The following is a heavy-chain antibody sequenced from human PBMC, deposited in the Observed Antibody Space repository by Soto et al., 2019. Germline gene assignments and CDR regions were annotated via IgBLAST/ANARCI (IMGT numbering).Heavy chain of an antibody. J-gene: IGHJ6*02. Sequence: QVQLQESGPGLVKPSETLSLTCTVSGGPISGYYWSWIRQPPGKGLEWIGYVYSSTITYYNPSLKSRVTISLDTSKNQFSLKLNSVTAADSAVYYCARDPLSGRYGMDVWGQGTSVTVSS. CDR2: VYSSTIT. V-gene: IGHV4-59*01. CDR3: ARDPLSGRYGMDV. D-gene: IGHD3-10*01. CDR1: GGPISGYY.